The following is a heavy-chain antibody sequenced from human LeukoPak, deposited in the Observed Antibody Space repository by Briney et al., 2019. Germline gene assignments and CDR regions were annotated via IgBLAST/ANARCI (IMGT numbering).Heavy chain of an antibody. Sequence: SETLSLTCTVSGDSINSYYWTWIRQPPGKGLEWIGEIHYSGSATYNPSLKSRVTISVDTSKNQFSLKMNSVTAADTAVYYCARGQWFRAFWSRGTPVTVSP. D-gene: IGHD3-10*01. CDR1: GDSINSYY. CDR3: ARGQWFRAF. V-gene: IGHV4-59*12. CDR2: IHYSGSA. J-gene: IGHJ4*02.